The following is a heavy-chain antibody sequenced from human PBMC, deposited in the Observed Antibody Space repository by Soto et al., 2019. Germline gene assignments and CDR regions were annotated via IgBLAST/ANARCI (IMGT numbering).Heavy chain of an antibody. D-gene: IGHD3-3*02. CDR1: GDSIISSDFY. CDR2: IFYLGSS. J-gene: IGHJ5*02. V-gene: IGHV4-39*01. Sequence: PSETLSLTCTVSGDSIISSDFYFFCVRQPPGKGLEWIGSIFYLGSSYYNPSLKSRVTMSVDTSKNQFSLRLRSVTAADTALYFCARHSLALRKNNWFDPWGQGIMVTVSS. CDR3: ARHSLALRKNNWFDP.